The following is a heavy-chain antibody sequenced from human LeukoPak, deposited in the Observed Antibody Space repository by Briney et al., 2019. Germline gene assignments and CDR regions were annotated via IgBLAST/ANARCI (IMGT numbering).Heavy chain of an antibody. J-gene: IGHJ4*02. V-gene: IGHV3-30-3*01. CDR3: ARDLKNYYYDSSGCLGY. D-gene: IGHD3-22*01. CDR1: GFTFSSYA. CDR2: ISYDGSNK. Sequence: SLRLSCAASGFTFSSYAMHWVRQAPGKGLEWVAVISYDGSNKYYADSVKGRFTISRDNSKNTLYLQMNSLRAEDTAVYYCARDLKNYYYDSSGCLGYWGQGTLVTVSS.